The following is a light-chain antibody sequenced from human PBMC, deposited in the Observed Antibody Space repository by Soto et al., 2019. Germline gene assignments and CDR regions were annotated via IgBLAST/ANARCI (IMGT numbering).Light chain of an antibody. CDR3: HQYDSSPST. CDR2: GAS. V-gene: IGKV3-20*01. J-gene: IGKJ1*01. Sequence: EIVLTQSPGTLSLSPGERATLSCRASQSVSSSFLAWYQQKPGQAPRLLIYGASSRATGIPDRFSGSGSGTDFTLTISGLEPEDFAVYYCHQYDSSPSTFGQGTRVEIK. CDR1: QSVSSSF.